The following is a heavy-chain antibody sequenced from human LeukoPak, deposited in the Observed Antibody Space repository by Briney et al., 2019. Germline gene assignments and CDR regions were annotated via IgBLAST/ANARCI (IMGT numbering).Heavy chain of an antibody. V-gene: IGHV3-33*01. Sequence: GRSLRLSCAASGFTFSSYGMHWVRQAPGKGLEWVAVIWYDGSNKYYADSVKGRFTISRDNSKNTLYLQMYSLRAEDTAVYYCAREAVAHRGFDYWGQGTLVTVSS. CDR3: AREAVAHRGFDY. J-gene: IGHJ4*02. CDR2: IWYDGSNK. D-gene: IGHD6-19*01. CDR1: GFTFSSYG.